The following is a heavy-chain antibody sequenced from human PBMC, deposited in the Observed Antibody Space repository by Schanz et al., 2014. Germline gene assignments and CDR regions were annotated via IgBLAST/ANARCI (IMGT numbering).Heavy chain of an antibody. Sequence: EVQLVESGGGLVQPGGSLRLSCVASGFTFSTHAMSWVRQAPGKGLEWVSSISGDHRNTFYADSVKGRFTISRDNSKNTLYLQMNSLRAEDTAVYYCARKMKLGVYGGKGHDSLDIWGQGTMVTVSS. CDR3: ARKMKLGVYGGKGHDSLDI. CDR1: GFTFSTHA. J-gene: IGHJ3*02. V-gene: IGHV3-23*04. CDR2: ISGDHRNT. D-gene: IGHD4-17*01.